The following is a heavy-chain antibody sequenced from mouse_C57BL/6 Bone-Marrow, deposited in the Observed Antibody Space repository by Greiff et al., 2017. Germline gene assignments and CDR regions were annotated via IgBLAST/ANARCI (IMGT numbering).Heavy chain of an antibody. Sequence: VQLQQSGAELVMPGASVKLSCKASGYTFTSYWMHWVKQRPGQGLEWIGEIDPSDSYTNYNQKFKGKSTLTVDKSSSTAYMQLSSLTSEDSAVYYCARGPHWYFDVWGTGTTVTVSS. J-gene: IGHJ1*03. V-gene: IGHV1-69*01. CDR1: GYTFTSYW. CDR3: ARGPHWYFDV. CDR2: IDPSDSYT.